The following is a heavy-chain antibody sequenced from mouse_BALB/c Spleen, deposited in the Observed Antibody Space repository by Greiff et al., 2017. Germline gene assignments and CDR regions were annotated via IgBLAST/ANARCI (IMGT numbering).Heavy chain of an antibody. CDR3: ARHTRGYDSSPLDY. J-gene: IGHJ2*01. V-gene: IGHV14-3*02. Sequence: VQLQQSGAELVKPGASVKLSCTASGFNIKDTYMHWVKQRPEQGLEWIGRIDPANGNTKYDPKFQGKATITADTSSNTAYLQLSSLTSEDTAVYYCARHTRGYDSSPLDYWGQGTTLTVSS. CDR2: IDPANGNT. CDR1: GFNIKDTY. D-gene: IGHD1-1*01.